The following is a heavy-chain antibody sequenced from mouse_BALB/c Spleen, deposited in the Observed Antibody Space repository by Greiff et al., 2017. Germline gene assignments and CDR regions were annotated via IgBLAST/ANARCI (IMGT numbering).Heavy chain of an antibody. D-gene: IGHD4-1*01. Sequence: QVQLQQSGPELVKPGASVRISCKASGYTFTSYYIHWVKQRPGQGLEWIGWIYPGNVNTKYNEKFKGKATLTADKSSSTAYMQLSSLTSEDSAVYFCARQTGTAWFAYWGQGTLVTVSA. CDR3: ARQTGTAWFAY. CDR1: GYTFTSYY. CDR2: IYPGNVNT. V-gene: IGHV1S56*01. J-gene: IGHJ3*01.